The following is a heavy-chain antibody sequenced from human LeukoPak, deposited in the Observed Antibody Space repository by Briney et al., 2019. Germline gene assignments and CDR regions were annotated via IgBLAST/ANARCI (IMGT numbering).Heavy chain of an antibody. V-gene: IGHV3-49*03. D-gene: IGHD1-1*01. CDR2: IRSKAYGETT. CDR3: TRDRGAYNLYDY. J-gene: IGHJ4*02. CDR1: GFTFGDYA. Sequence: GGSLRLSCTASGFTFGDYAMSGIRQAPGKGLEWVGFIRSKAYGETTDYAASVKGRFTISRDDSKAIAYLQMNSLKTEDTAVYHCTRDRGAYNLYDYWGQGTLVTVSS.